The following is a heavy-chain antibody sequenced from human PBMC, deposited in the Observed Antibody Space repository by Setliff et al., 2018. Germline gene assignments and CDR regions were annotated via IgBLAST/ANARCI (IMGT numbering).Heavy chain of an antibody. Sequence: SETLSLTCAVYGGSFSGYSWSWIRQPPRKGLEWIGSIHYSGSTYYNPSLKSRVTISVDTSKKQFSLKLNSVTAADTAVYYCAREPTRTGGFYYLDVWGEGTTVTVSS. V-gene: IGHV4-34*01. CDR2: IHYSGST. D-gene: IGHD2-2*01. J-gene: IGHJ6*03. CDR1: GGSFSGYS. CDR3: AREPTRTGGFYYLDV.